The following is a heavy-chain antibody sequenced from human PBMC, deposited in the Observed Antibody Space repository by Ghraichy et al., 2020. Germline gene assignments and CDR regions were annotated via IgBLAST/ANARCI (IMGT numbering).Heavy chain of an antibody. CDR2: IGGKTSRGTT. J-gene: IGHJ4*02. V-gene: IGHV3-49*04. CDR1: GFTFGDYT. CDR3: AREMRGVIKPTAIDF. Sequence: GGSLRLSCTASGFTFGDYTVSWVRQAPGKGLEWVAFIGGKTSRGTTEYAAPVKGRFTISRDDSKGTGYLQMNSLKIEDTAVYYCAREMRGVIKPTAIDFWGQGSLVTVSS. D-gene: IGHD1-1*01.